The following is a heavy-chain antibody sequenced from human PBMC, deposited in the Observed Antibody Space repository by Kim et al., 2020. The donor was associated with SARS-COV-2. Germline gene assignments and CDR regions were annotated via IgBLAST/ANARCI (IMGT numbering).Heavy chain of an antibody. CDR3: ARDESYGRAFDI. Sequence: YSPSFQGQVTISADKSISTAYLQWSSLKASDTAMYYCARDESYGRAFDIWGQGTMVTVSS. V-gene: IGHV5-51*01. D-gene: IGHD1-26*01. J-gene: IGHJ3*02.